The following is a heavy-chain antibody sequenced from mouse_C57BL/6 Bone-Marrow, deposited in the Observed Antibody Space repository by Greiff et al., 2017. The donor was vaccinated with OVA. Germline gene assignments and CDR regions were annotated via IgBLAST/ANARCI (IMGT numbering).Heavy chain of an antibody. J-gene: IGHJ4*01. CDR1: GFNIKDDY. Sequence: EVNVVESGAELVRPGASVKLSCTASGFNIKDDYMHWVKQRPEQGLEWIGWIDPENGDTEYASKFPGKATITADTSSHTAYLQLSSLTSEHTAVYYCTTGDYDAMDYWGQGTSVTVSS. CDR3: TTGDYDAMDY. CDR2: IDPENGDT. V-gene: IGHV14-4*01.